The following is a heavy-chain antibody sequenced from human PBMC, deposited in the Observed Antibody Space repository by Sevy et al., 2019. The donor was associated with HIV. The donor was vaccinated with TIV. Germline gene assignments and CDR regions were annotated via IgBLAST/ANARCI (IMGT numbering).Heavy chain of an antibody. CDR2: ISSSGNTI. D-gene: IGHD3-22*01. Sequence: GGSLRLSCEASGFTFSSYEMNWVRQAPGKGLEWVSYISSSGNTIKYADSVKGRFTISRDNDKNSLYMQMNSVRAEDTAVYYCARVDANYDKGFDPWGQGTLVTVSS. CDR1: GFTFSSYE. V-gene: IGHV3-48*03. J-gene: IGHJ5*02. CDR3: ARVDANYDKGFDP.